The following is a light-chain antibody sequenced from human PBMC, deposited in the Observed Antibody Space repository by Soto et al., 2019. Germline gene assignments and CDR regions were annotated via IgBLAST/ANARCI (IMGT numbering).Light chain of an antibody. V-gene: IGLV2-14*01. CDR2: DVS. CDR1: SSDVGGYNY. CDR3: RSYTSSSTYV. Sequence: QSALTQPASVSGSPGQSIAISCTGTSSDVGGYNYVSWYQQHPGKAPTVMIYDVSNRPSGVSNRFSGSKSGNTASLTISGLQADDEADYYCRSYTSSSTYVFGTGTKVTVL. J-gene: IGLJ1*01.